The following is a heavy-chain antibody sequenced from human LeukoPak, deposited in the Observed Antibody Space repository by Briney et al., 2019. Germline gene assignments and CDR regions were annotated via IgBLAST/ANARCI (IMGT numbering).Heavy chain of an antibody. CDR1: GFTFDDYA. D-gene: IGHD6-13*01. J-gene: IGHJ3*02. V-gene: IGHV3-43*02. Sequence: GGSLRLSCAASGFTFDDYAMHWVRQAPGKGLEWVSLISGDGGSTYYADSVKGRFTISRDNSKNSPYLQMNSLRTEDTALYYCAKIYSSSWYNAFDIWGQGTMVTVSS. CDR3: AKIYSSSWYNAFDI. CDR2: ISGDGGST.